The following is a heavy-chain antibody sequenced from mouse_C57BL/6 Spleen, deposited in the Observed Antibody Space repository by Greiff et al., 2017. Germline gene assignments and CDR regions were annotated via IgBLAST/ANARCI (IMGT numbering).Heavy chain of an antibody. J-gene: IGHJ4*01. D-gene: IGHD1-1*01. CDR3: AREGYYYGSSYPYAMDY. CDR1: GYSFTSYY. CDR2: IYPGSGNT. Sequence: VQLQESGPELVKPGASVKISCKASGYSFTSYYIHWVKQRPGQGLEWIGWIYPGSGNTKYNEKFKGKATLTADTSSSTAYMQLSSLTSEDSAVYYCAREGYYYGSSYPYAMDYWGQGTSVTVSS. V-gene: IGHV1-66*01.